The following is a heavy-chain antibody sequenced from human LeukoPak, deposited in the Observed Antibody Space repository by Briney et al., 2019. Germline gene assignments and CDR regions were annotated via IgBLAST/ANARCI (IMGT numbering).Heavy chain of an antibody. CDR1: GGSFSGYY. D-gene: IGHD6-13*01. CDR2: INHSGST. Sequence: SETLSLTCAVYGGSFSGYYWSWIRQPPGKGLEWIGEINHSGSTNYNPSLKSRVTISVDTSKNQFSLKLSSVTAADTAVYYCARVAAAGMKLEYYYYMDVWGKGTTVTISS. CDR3: ARVAAAGMKLEYYYYMDV. V-gene: IGHV4-34*01. J-gene: IGHJ6*03.